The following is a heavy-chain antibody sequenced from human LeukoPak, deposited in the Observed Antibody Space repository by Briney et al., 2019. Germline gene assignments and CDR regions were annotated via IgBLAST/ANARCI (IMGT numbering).Heavy chain of an antibody. CDR1: GFTFNTYW. Sequence: GGSLRLSCAASGFTFNTYWMSWVRQAPGKGLGWVANIKPDGSEKYFVDSVKGRFSISRDNARNSLYLQMDSLRAEDTAVYYCARGIYGRYFDYWGQGTLVTVSS. CDR2: IKPDGSEK. J-gene: IGHJ4*02. V-gene: IGHV3-7*04. D-gene: IGHD3-10*01. CDR3: ARGIYGRYFDY.